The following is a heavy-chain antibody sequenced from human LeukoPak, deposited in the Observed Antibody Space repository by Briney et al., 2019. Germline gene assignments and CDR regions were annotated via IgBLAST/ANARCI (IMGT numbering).Heavy chain of an antibody. D-gene: IGHD5-18*01. CDR1: GFTFSSYG. CDR2: ITYDGSHE. CDR3: AKDWYSYSYRIPAC. V-gene: IGHV3-30*18. Sequence: GTSLRLSCAASGFTFSSYGMHWVRQAPGKGLEWVAIITYDGSHEYYTDSVKGRFTISRDNSKNTLYLQMNSLKAEDSAVYYCAKDWYSYSYRIPACWGQGTLVTVSS. J-gene: IGHJ4*02.